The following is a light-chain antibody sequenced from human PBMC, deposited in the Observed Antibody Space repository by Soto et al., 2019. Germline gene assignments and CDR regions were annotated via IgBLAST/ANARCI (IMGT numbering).Light chain of an antibody. CDR1: QSVTSN. CDR3: QQYNKWPLT. V-gene: IGKV3-15*01. CDR2: DAS. J-gene: IGKJ4*01. Sequence: EIVMTQSPATLSVSPGERATLSCRASQSVTSNLAWYQQKPGQAPRLLIYDASTRATGIPARFSGSGSGTEFTLTIGSLQSEDSAVYYCQQYNKWPLTFGGGTKVEIK.